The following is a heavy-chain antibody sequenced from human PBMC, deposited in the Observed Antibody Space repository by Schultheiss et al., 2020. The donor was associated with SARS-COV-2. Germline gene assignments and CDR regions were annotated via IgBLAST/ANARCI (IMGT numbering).Heavy chain of an antibody. CDR3: ARAVGYQLLAPSGS. CDR2: IWYDGSNK. J-gene: IGHJ1*01. V-gene: IGHV3-33*01. Sequence: GGSLRLSCAASGFTFSSYGMHWVRQAPGKGLEWVAVIWYDGSNKYYADSVKGRFTISRDNSKNSLYLQMNSLRAEDTAVYYCARAVGYQLLAPSGSWGQGTLVTVSS. CDR1: GFTFSSYG. D-gene: IGHD2-2*01.